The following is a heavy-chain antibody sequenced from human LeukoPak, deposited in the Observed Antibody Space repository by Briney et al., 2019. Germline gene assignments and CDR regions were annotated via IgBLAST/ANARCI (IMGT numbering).Heavy chain of an antibody. J-gene: IGHJ4*02. D-gene: IGHD6-13*01. CDR3: ARALFWQQLVHYHFDY. CDR1: GFTFSSYS. Sequence: PGGSLRLSCAASGFTFSSYSMNWVRQAPGKGLEWVSYISSSSSTIYYADSVKGRFTISRDNAKNSLYLQMNSLRDEDTAVYYCARALFWQQLVHYHFDYWGQGTLVTVSS. CDR2: ISSSSSTI. V-gene: IGHV3-48*02.